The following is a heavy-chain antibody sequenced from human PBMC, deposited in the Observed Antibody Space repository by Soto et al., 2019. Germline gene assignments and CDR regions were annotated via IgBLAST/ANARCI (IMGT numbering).Heavy chain of an antibody. J-gene: IGHJ4*02. Sequence: ASVKVSGKASGYTFTSYAMHRVRQAPGQRLEWMGWINAGNGNTKYSQKFQGRVTITRDTSASTAYMELSSLRSEDTAVYYCARVPFGDFWSGYYSYFDYWGQGTLVTVS. CDR1: GYTFTSYA. V-gene: IGHV1-3*01. CDR3: ARVPFGDFWSGYYSYFDY. CDR2: INAGNGNT. D-gene: IGHD3-3*01.